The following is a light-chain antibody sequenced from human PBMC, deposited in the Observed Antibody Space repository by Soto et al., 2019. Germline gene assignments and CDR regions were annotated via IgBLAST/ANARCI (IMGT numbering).Light chain of an antibody. CDR3: SSYTSSSTVV. Sequence: QSVLTQPASVSGSPGQSITISCTGTSSDVGAYNYVSWYQQHPGKAPKLMIYDVSDRTSGISNRFSGFKSGNMASLTISGLQAEDEADYYCSSYTSSSTVVFGGGTKLTVL. CDR2: DVS. CDR1: SSDVGAYNY. J-gene: IGLJ2*01. V-gene: IGLV2-14*01.